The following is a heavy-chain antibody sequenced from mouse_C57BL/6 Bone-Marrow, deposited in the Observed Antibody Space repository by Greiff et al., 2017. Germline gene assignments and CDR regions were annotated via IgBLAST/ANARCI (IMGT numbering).Heavy chain of an antibody. Sequence: VKVVESGPGLVAPSQSLSITCTVSGFSFTSYAISWVRQPPGKGLEWLGVIWTGGGTNYNSALKSKLSISKDNSKSQVFLKMNSLQTDDTARYYCARIPSYDYDKDYYAMDYWGQGTSVTVSS. J-gene: IGHJ4*01. D-gene: IGHD2-4*01. V-gene: IGHV2-9-1*01. CDR3: ARIPSYDYDKDYYAMDY. CDR1: GFSFTSYA. CDR2: IWTGGGT.